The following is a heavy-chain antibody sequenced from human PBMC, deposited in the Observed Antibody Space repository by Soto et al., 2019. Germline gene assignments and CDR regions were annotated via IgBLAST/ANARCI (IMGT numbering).Heavy chain of an antibody. CDR1: GGSISSYY. CDR3: ARGFSGWYYFDY. J-gene: IGHJ4*02. Sequence: PLETLSLTCTVSGGSISSYYWSWIRQPPGKGLEWIGYIYYSGSTDYNPSLKSRVTISVDTSKNQFSLKLSSVTAADTAVYYCARGFSGWYYFDYWGQGTLVTVSS. CDR2: IYYSGST. D-gene: IGHD6-19*01. V-gene: IGHV4-59*01.